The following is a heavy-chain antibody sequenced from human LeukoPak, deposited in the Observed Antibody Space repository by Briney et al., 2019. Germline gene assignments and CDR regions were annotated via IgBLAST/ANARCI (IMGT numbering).Heavy chain of an antibody. Sequence: EASVKVSFKASGYTFTIYAMHWVRQAPGQRREWMGWINAGNGNTKYSQKFQGRDTITRDTSASTAYMELSSLRSEDTAVYYCASPRYGSGGAFDYWGQGTLVTVSS. V-gene: IGHV1-3*01. D-gene: IGHD3-10*01. CDR2: INAGNGNT. CDR3: ASPRYGSGGAFDY. CDR1: GYTFTIYA. J-gene: IGHJ4*02.